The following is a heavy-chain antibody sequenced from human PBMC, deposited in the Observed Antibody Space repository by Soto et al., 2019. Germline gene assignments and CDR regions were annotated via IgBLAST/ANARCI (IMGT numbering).Heavy chain of an antibody. V-gene: IGHV5-51*01. Sequence: GESLKISCKGSGYSFTSYWIGWVRQLPGKGLEWMGIIYPGDSDTSYSPSFQGQVTISADKSISTPYLQWSSLKASDTAMYYCARSIVGATSRAFDICGQGRMVTVSS. CDR3: ARSIVGATSRAFDI. CDR1: GYSFTSYW. J-gene: IGHJ3*02. CDR2: IYPGDSDT. D-gene: IGHD1-26*01.